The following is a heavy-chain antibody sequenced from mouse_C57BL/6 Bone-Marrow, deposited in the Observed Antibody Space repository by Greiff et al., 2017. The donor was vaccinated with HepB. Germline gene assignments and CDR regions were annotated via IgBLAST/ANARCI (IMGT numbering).Heavy chain of an antibody. J-gene: IGHJ3*01. CDR3: ARINYSNYLAWFAY. CDR1: GYTFTDYN. D-gene: IGHD2-5*01. V-gene: IGHV1-18*01. CDR2: INPNNGGT. Sequence: EVQLQQSGPELVKPGASVKIPCKASGYTFTDYNMDWVKQSHGKSLEWIGDINPNNGGTIYNQKFKGKATLTVDKSSSTAYMELRSLTSEDTAVYYCARINYSNYLAWFAYWGQGTLVTVSA.